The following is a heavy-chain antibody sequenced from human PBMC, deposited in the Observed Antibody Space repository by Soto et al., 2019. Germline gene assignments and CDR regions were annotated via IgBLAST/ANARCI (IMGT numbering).Heavy chain of an antibody. CDR3: ARPEYYYDSRGYYVY. V-gene: IGHV3-21*01. Sequence: EVQLVESGGGLVKPGGSLRLSCAASGFTFSSYSMNWVRQAPGKGLEWVSSISSSSSYIYYADSVKGRFTISRDNAKNSLYLQMNSLRAEDTGVYYCARPEYYYDSRGYYVYWGQGTLVTVSS. D-gene: IGHD3-22*01. CDR2: ISSSSSYI. CDR1: GFTFSSYS. J-gene: IGHJ4*02.